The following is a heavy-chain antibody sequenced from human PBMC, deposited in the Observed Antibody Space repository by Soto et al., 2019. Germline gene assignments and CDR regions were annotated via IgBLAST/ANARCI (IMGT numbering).Heavy chain of an antibody. D-gene: IGHD3-22*01. CDR3: ARKMRAVVDAFDI. J-gene: IGHJ3*02. CDR2: ISYDGSNK. CDR1: GFTFSSYG. Sequence: GGSLRLSCAASGFTFSSYGMHWVRQAPGKGLEWVAVISYDGSNKYYADSVKGRFTISRDNSKNTLYLQMNSLRAEDTAVYYCARKMRAVVDAFDIWGQGTMVTVS. V-gene: IGHV3-30*03.